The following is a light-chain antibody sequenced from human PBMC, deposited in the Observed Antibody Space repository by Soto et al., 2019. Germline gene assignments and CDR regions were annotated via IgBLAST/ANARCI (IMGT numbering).Light chain of an antibody. V-gene: IGKV3-20*01. J-gene: IGKJ1*01. CDR3: QQYGSSPTT. CDR1: QSVSSNF. CDR2: GAS. Sequence: EIVLTQSPGTLSLSPGEGATLSCRASQSVSSNFLAWYQQKPGQAPRLLIFGASFRATGIPDRFSGSGSGTDFTLTISRLEPEDFAVYYCQQYGSSPTTFGQGTKVEIK.